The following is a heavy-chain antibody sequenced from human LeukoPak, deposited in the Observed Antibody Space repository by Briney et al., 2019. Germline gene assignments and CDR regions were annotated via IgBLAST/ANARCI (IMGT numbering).Heavy chain of an antibody. CDR3: AGIGDSSGYFFDY. D-gene: IGHD3-22*01. Sequence: ASVKVSCKASGYTFTGYYMHWVRQAPGQGLEWMGWINPNSGGTNYAQKFQGRVTMTRDTSISTAYMDLSWLRSDDTAVYYCAGIGDSSGYFFDYWGQGTLVTVSS. J-gene: IGHJ4*02. CDR1: GYTFTGYY. V-gene: IGHV1-2*02. CDR2: INPNSGGT.